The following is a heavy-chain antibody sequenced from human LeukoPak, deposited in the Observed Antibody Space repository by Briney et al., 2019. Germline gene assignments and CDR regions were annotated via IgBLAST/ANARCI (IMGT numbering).Heavy chain of an antibody. Sequence: SETLSLTCTVSGRSISSYYWSWIRQPPGKGLEWIGYIYYSGSTNYNPSLKSRVTISVDTSKNQFSLKLSSATAAVTAVYYCSRQSSRRSIGWFDPWGQGTLVTVSS. V-gene: IGHV4-59*08. J-gene: IGHJ5*02. CDR2: IYYSGST. CDR3: SRQSSRRSIGWFDP. CDR1: GRSISSYY. D-gene: IGHD3-16*02.